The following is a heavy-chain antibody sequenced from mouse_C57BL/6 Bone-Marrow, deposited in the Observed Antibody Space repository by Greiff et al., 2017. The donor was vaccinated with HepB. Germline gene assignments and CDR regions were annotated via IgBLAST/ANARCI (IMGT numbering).Heavy chain of an antibody. V-gene: IGHV1-19*01. CDR1: GYTFTDYY. J-gene: IGHJ4*01. Sequence: EVKLMESGPVLVKPGASVKMSCKASGYTFTDYYMNWVKQSHGKSLEWIGVINPYNGGTSYNQKFKGKATLTVDKSSSTAYMELNSLTSEDSAVYYCARILITTVDYAMDYWGQGTSVTVSS. CDR3: ARILITTVDYAMDY. CDR2: INPYNGGT. D-gene: IGHD1-1*01.